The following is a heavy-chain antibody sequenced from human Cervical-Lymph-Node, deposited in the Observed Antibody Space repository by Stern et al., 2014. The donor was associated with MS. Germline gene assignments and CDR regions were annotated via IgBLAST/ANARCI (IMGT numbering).Heavy chain of an antibody. V-gene: IGHV1-46*01. J-gene: IGHJ4*02. CDR1: GYTFTTYY. CDR3: ARVLSLATSDS. D-gene: IGHD1-1*01. Sequence: VQLVQSGAEIRKPGASVKISCEASGYTFTTYYLHWVRQAPGQGLEWVALFNPSGGKSTYAQRFQGRVTVTGDTSTSTVSLELTGLTSEDTAVYYCARVLSLATSDSWGQGTLVIVSS. CDR2: FNPSGGKS.